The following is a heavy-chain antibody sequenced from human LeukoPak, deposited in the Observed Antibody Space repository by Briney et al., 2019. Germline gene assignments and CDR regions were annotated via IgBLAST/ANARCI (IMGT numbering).Heavy chain of an antibody. V-gene: IGHV1-46*01. CDR3: ARDRTNYDLDV. J-gene: IGHJ6*02. CDR1: GYTFTQYY. CDR2: INPSGGST. Sequence: ASVKVSCKASGYTFTQYYVHWVRQAPGQGLEWMGIINPSGGSTSYAQKFQGRVTMTRDTSTSTVYMELSSLRSEDTAVYYCARDRTNYDLDVWGQGTTVTVSS.